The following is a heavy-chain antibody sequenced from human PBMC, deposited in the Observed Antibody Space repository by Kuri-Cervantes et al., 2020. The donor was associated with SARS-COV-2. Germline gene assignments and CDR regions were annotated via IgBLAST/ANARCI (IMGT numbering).Heavy chain of an antibody. CDR1: GGTFSSYA. Sequence: SVKVSCKASGGTFSSYAISWVRQAPGQGLEWMGGIIPIFGTANYAQKFQGRVTITADESTSTAYMELSSLRSEDTAVYYCARDRNGYYYDSSGYQEYYYYGMDVWGQGTTVTVSS. D-gene: IGHD3-22*01. CDR2: IIPIFGTA. J-gene: IGHJ6*02. V-gene: IGHV1-69*13. CDR3: ARDRNGYYYDSSGYQEYYYYGMDV.